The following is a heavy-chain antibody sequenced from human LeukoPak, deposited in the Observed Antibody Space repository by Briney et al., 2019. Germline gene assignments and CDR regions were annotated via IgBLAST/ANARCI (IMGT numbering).Heavy chain of an antibody. CDR3: ERFFYDDASRPPF. Sequence: SETLSLTCTVSGCYISTSNYYWGWIRQSPGKGLEGIGNIYYSGSTYYNPSLKGRGSLSIDPYMNLFLLKLNLLTVADAPVYYCERFFYDDASRPPFWGQGSLVAPSS. CDR2: IYYSGST. J-gene: IGHJ4*02. V-gene: IGHV4-39*01. D-gene: IGHD3-16*01. CDR1: GCYISTSNYY.